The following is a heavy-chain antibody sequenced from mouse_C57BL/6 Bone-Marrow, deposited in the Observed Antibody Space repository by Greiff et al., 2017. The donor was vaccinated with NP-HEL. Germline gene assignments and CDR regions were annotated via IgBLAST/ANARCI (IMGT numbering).Heavy chain of an antibody. D-gene: IGHD2-3*01. Sequence: QVQLKHPGTELVKPGASVKLSCKASGYTFTSYWMHWVKQRPGQGLEWIGNINPSNGGTNYNEKFKSKATLTVDKSSSTAYMQLSSLTSEDSAVYYCARAGDGYYVFRFAYWGQGTLVTVSA. CDR3: ARAGDGYYVFRFAY. V-gene: IGHV1-53*01. J-gene: IGHJ3*01. CDR2: INPSNGGT. CDR1: GYTFTSYW.